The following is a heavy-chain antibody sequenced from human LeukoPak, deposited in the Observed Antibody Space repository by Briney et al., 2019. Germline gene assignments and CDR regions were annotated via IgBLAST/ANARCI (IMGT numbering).Heavy chain of an antibody. D-gene: IGHD3-10*01. CDR2: IYYSGST. V-gene: IGHV4-39*07. CDR1: GGSISSSSYY. Sequence: SETLSLTCTVSGGSISSSSYYWGWVRQPPGKGLEWIGSIYYSGSTYYNPSLKSRVTISVDTSKNQFSLKLSSVTAADTAVYYCARSQSLVRGVIFGYWGQGTLVTVSS. J-gene: IGHJ4*02. CDR3: ARSQSLVRGVIFGY.